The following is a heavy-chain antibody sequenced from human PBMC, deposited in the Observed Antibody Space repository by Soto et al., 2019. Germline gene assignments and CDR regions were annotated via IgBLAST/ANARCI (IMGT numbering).Heavy chain of an antibody. J-gene: IGHJ4*02. D-gene: IGHD6-19*01. CDR1: GFTFSTYA. Sequence: EVQLLESGGGLVQPGGSLRLSCAASGFTFSTYAMNWVRQAPGKGLEWVSGISGSGDSTYYADSVKGRFTVSRDNSKNTRYRQMNSLRAEDTAVFYCAKERSSGWSLDYWGQGTLVTVSS. V-gene: IGHV3-23*01. CDR3: AKERSSGWSLDY. CDR2: ISGSGDST.